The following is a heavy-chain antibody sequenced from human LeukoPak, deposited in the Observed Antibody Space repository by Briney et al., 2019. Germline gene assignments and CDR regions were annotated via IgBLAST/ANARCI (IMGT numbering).Heavy chain of an antibody. D-gene: IGHD1-26*01. CDR1: GGTFSSYA. V-gene: IGHV1-69*05. Sequence: ASVKVSCKASGGTFSSYAISWVRQAPGQGLEWMGRIIPIFGTANYAQKFQGRATITTDESTSTAYMELSSLRSEDTAVYYCAIKTVRGSYGILDXWGQXXLVTV. CDR2: IIPIFGTA. J-gene: IGHJ4*02. CDR3: AIKTVRGSYGILDX.